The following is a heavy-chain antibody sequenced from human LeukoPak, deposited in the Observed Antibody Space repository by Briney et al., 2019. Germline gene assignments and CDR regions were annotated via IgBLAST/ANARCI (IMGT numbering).Heavy chain of an antibody. D-gene: IGHD4-17*01. CDR3: ARDQYGDYRYDYYYYMDV. CDR2: ISSSSSYI. V-gene: IGHV3-21*01. J-gene: IGHJ6*03. CDR1: GFTFSSYS. Sequence: GGSLRLSCAASGFTFSSYSMNWVRQAPGKGLEWVSSISSSSSYIYYADSVKGRFTISRDNAKNSLYLQMNSLRAEDTAVYYCARDQYGDYRYDYYYYMDVWGKGTTVTVSS.